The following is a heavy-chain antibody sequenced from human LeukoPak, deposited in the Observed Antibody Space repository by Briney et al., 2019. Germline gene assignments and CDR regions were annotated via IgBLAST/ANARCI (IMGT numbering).Heavy chain of an antibody. CDR1: GFTFSSYA. J-gene: IGHJ4*02. Sequence: GRSLRLSCAASGFTFSSYAMHWVRQAPGKGLEWVAVISYDGSNKYYADSVKGRFTISRDNSKNTLYLQMNSLRAEDTAVYYCARGGSSSHWGQGTLVTVSS. CDR2: ISYDGSNK. V-gene: IGHV3-30-3*01. D-gene: IGHD6-13*01. CDR3: ARGGSSSH.